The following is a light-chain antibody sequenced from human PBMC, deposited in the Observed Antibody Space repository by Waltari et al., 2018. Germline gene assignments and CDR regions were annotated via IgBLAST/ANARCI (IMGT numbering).Light chain of an antibody. CDR2: EDN. Sequence: FMLTQPHSVSESPGQTVTISCTGRGDSTANTYVPWYQQRPGSAPITVIYEDNQRPSGVPARFSGSIDRSSNSASLTISGLRTEDEADYYCQSYDGNNMVFGGGTKLTVL. CDR3: QSYDGNNMV. J-gene: IGLJ3*02. CDR1: GDSTANTY. V-gene: IGLV6-57*02.